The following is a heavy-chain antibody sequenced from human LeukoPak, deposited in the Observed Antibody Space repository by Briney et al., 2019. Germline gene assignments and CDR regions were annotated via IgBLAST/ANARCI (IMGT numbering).Heavy chain of an antibody. D-gene: IGHD4-17*01. CDR1: GFTFHSYA. V-gene: IGHV3-23*01. J-gene: IGHJ5*02. CDR2: IRGSGSST. CDR3: AGYGDYVGEYNWFDP. Sequence: GRSLSLSCAASGFTFHSYAMICVRQAPGKGLEWVSTIRGSGSSTYYADSVKGRFTSARENSKNTLYLQMNRLRAEDTAVYYCAGYGDYVGEYNWFDPWGQGTLVTVSS.